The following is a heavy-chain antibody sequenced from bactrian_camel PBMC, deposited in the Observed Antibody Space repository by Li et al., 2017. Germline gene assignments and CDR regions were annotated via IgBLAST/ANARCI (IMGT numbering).Heavy chain of an antibody. Sequence: VQLVESGGGSVQAGGSLRLSCAVSGFTFSGNCMGWFRQAPGKEREGVAFIYTGSGTTYYADSVKGQFTISQDNAKNSVYLQMNSLKPEDTAMYYCAADLARWCPMENFRADYQGQGTQVTVS. CDR2: IYTGSGTT. CDR1: GFTFSGNC. V-gene: IGHV3S40*01. J-gene: IGHJ4*01. D-gene: IGHD2*01. CDR3: AADLARWCPMENFRADY.